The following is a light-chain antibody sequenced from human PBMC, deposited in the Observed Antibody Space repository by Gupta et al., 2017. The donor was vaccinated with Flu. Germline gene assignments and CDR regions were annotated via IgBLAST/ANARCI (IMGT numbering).Light chain of an antibody. Sequence: PDTLSASPGERVILSCRASQSVGSSLAWYQQRPGQAPRLLIYATSFRATDIPARFSGSGSGTEFTLTINSLQSGDFALYYCQHYNNWPFTFGPGTKVDFK. CDR1: QSVGSS. CDR2: ATS. CDR3: QHYNNWPFT. V-gene: IGKV3-15*01. J-gene: IGKJ3*01.